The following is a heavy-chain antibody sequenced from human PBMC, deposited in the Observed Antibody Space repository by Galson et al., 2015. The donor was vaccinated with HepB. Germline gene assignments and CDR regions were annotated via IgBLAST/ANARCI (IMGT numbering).Heavy chain of an antibody. CDR3: AREYGGSLFDY. J-gene: IGHJ4*02. CDR2: IYYSGST. CDR1: GGSISSGDYY. V-gene: IGHV4-30-4*01. D-gene: IGHD4-23*01. Sequence: LSLTCAVSGGSISSGDYYWSWIRQPPGKGLEWIGYIYYSGSTYYNPSLKSRVTISVDTSKNQFSLKLSSVTAADTAVYYCAREYGGSLFDYWGQGTLVTVSS.